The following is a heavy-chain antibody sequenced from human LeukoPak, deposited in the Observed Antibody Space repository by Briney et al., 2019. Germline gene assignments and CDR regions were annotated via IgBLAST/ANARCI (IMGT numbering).Heavy chain of an antibody. V-gene: IGHV3-21*01. CDR1: GFTFSSYS. J-gene: IGHJ4*02. D-gene: IGHD4-23*01. Sequence: RGSLRLSCAASGFTFSSYSMNWVRQAPGKGLESVSSIRSSSSYIYYADSVKGRFTISRDNAKNSLYLQMNSLRAEDTAVYYCASNSGADFDYWGQGTLVTVSS. CDR3: ASNSGADFDY. CDR2: IRSSSSYI.